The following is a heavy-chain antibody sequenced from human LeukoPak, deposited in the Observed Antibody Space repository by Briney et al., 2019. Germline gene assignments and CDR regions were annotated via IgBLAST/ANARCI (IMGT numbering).Heavy chain of an antibody. CDR2: INHSGST. V-gene: IGHV4-34*01. Sequence: SETLSLTCAVYGGSFSGYYWSWIRQPPGKGLEWIGEINHSGSTNYNPSLKSRVTISVDTSKNQFSLKLSSVTAADTAVYYCARHGSIAATNFDHWGQGTLVTVSS. D-gene: IGHD6-6*01. CDR1: GGSFSGYY. J-gene: IGHJ4*02. CDR3: ARHGSIAATNFDH.